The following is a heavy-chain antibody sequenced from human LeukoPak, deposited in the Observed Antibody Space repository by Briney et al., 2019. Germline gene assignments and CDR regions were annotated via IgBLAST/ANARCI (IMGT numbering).Heavy chain of an antibody. D-gene: IGHD5-18*01. V-gene: IGHV4-39*01. CDR2: IYYSGST. CDR1: GGSISSSSYY. J-gene: IGHJ3*01. CDR3: ARIKGYSYGHDAFDV. Sequence: PSETLSLTSIVSGGSISSSSYYWGWIRQPPGKGLEWIGSIYYSGSTYYNPSLKSRVTISVDTSKNQFSLKLSSVTAADTAVYYCARIKGYSYGHDAFDVWGQGTMVIVAS.